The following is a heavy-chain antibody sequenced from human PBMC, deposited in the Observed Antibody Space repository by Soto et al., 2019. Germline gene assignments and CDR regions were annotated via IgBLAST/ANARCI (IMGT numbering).Heavy chain of an antibody. J-gene: IGHJ4*02. Sequence: EVQLVESGGGLVQPGRSLRLSCTASGFTFGSYAMTWVRQAPGKGLECVGFIRSKAYSGTTEYAASVKGRFTISSDDSKSIAYLNMNSLRTEDTGVCYCTRAYVGWEKQPISADYWGQGTLVTVSS. D-gene: IGHD1-26*01. CDR3: TRAYVGWEKQPISADY. CDR1: GFTFGSYA. CDR2: IRSKAYSGTT. V-gene: IGHV3-49*04.